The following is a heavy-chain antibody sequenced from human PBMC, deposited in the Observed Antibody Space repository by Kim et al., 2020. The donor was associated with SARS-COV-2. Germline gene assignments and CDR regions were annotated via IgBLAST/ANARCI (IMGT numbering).Heavy chain of an antibody. CDR1: GYSISSGYY. Sequence: SETLSLTCTVSGYSISSGYYWGWIRQPPGKGLEWIGSIYHSGSTYYNPSLKSRVTISVDTSKNQFSLKLSSVTAADTAVYYCASMPLTGYYHFDYWGQGTLVTVSS. CDR2: IYHSGST. V-gene: IGHV4-38-2*02. CDR3: ASMPLTGYYHFDY. D-gene: IGHD3-9*01. J-gene: IGHJ4*02.